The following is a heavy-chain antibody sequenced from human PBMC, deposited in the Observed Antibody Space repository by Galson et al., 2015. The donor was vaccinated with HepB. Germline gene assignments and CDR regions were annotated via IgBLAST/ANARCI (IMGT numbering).Heavy chain of an antibody. J-gene: IGHJ4*02. D-gene: IGHD2-2*01. CDR1: GYTFTGYY. Sequence: SVKVSCKASGYTFTGYYIHWVRQAPGQGFEWMGRINPDRGGTEYAQKFQGRVTMTRETSISTVYMDLRRLRSDDTAVYYCARINSVFRSSTTCRPDYWGQGTLVTVSS. CDR2: INPDRGGT. CDR3: ARINSVFRSSTTCRPDY. V-gene: IGHV1-2*06.